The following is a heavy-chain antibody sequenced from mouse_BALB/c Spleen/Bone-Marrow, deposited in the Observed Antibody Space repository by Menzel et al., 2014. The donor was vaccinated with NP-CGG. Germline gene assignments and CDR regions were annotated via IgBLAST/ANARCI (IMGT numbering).Heavy chain of an antibody. J-gene: IGHJ4*01. CDR1: GYTFSSYW. CDR3: ASRYDTMDY. Sequence: QVQLQQSGAELMKPGASVKISCKATGYTFSSYWIEWVKQRPGHGLEWIGEILPGSGSIKYNEKFKGKATFTADTSSNTAYMQLSSLTSEDSAVYYCASRYDTMDYWGRGTSVTVSS. V-gene: IGHV1-9*01. CDR2: ILPGSGSI.